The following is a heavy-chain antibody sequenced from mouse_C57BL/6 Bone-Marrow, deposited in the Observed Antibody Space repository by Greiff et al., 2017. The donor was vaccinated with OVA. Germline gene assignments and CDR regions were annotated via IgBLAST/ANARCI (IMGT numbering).Heavy chain of an antibody. Sequence: DVKLVESGGDLVKPGGSLKLSCAASGFTFSSYGMSWVRQTPDKRLEWVATISSGGSYTYYPDSVKGRFTISRDNAKNTLYLQMSSLKSEDTAMYYCARPIGNYAMDYWGQGTSVTVSS. CDR2: ISSGGSYT. CDR3: ARPIGNYAMDY. D-gene: IGHD2-14*01. V-gene: IGHV5-6*02. J-gene: IGHJ4*01. CDR1: GFTFSSYG.